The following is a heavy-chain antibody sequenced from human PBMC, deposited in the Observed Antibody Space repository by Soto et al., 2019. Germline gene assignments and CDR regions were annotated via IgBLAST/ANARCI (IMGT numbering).Heavy chain of an antibody. CDR1: GFTFSSYS. D-gene: IGHD2-8*01. V-gene: IGHV3-48*02. CDR2: ISSSSSTI. Sequence: HPGGSLRLSCAASGFTFSSYSMNWVRQAPGKGLEWVSYISSSSSTIYYADSVKGRFTISRDNAKNSLYLQMNSLRDEDTAVYYCARGSSLWGVWNWFDPWGQGTLVTVSS. J-gene: IGHJ5*02. CDR3: ARGSSLWGVWNWFDP.